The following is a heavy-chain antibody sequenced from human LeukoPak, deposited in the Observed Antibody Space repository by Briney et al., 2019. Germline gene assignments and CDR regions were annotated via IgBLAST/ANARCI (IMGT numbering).Heavy chain of an antibody. Sequence: SETLSLTCTVSGGSMSSYYWSWIRQSPGKGLEWIGYIYYSGSTNYNPSLKSRVTISVDTSKNQFSLKLSSVTAADTAVYYCARGRSSMVRGYYYYYMDVWGKGTTVTISS. D-gene: IGHD3-10*01. CDR1: GGSMSSYY. CDR3: ARGRSSMVRGYYYYYMDV. CDR2: IYYSGST. V-gene: IGHV4-59*01. J-gene: IGHJ6*03.